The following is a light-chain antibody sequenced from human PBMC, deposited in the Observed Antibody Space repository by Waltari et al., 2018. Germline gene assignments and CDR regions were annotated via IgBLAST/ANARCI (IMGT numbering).Light chain of an antibody. V-gene: IGKV3-15*01. J-gene: IGKJ1*01. CDR2: GAS. CDR1: QSVSNN. CDR3: QQYNNWWT. Sequence: IVMKQTTATLTVSPGARTNLSCRASQSVSNNLAWYQQKPGQAPRLLMYGASIRATGIPDRFSGSGSGTEFTLTISSLQSEDFAVYYCQQYNNWWTFGQGTKVAIK.